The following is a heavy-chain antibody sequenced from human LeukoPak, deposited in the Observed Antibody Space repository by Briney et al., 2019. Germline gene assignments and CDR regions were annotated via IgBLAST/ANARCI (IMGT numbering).Heavy chain of an antibody. CDR2: SDPEDGET. D-gene: IGHD1-26*01. CDR3: ATDWLVGATYAFDI. CDR1: GYTLTELS. Sequence: ASVKVSCKVSGYTLTELSMHWVRQAPGKGLEWMGGSDPEDGETIYAQKFQGRVTMTEDTSTDTAYMELSSLRSEDTAVYYCATDWLVGATYAFDIWGQGTMVTVSS. V-gene: IGHV1-24*01. J-gene: IGHJ3*02.